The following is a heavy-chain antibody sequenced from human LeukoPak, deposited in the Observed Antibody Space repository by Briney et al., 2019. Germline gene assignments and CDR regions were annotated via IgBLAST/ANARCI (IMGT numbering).Heavy chain of an antibody. CDR1: GGSISFSTYY. J-gene: IGHJ4*02. V-gene: IGHV4-39*07. D-gene: IGHD3-16*02. CDR2: IYYSGNT. Sequence: SETLSLTCTVSGGSISFSTYYWGWIRQPPGKGLDWIGSIYYSGNTYYNPSLKSRVTISVDTSKNQFSLKLSSVTAADTAVYYCARYDVWGTYRAFDYWGQGTLVTVSS. CDR3: ARYDVWGTYRAFDY.